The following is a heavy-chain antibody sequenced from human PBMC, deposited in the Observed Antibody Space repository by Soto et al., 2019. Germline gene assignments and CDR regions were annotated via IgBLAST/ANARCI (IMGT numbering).Heavy chain of an antibody. CDR3: AKFCGGQPVYYYYGMDV. Sequence: GGSLRLSCAASGFTFSSYAMSWVRQAPGKGLEWVSAISGSGGSTYYADSVKGRFTISRDNSKNTLYLQMNSLRAEDTAVYYCAKFCGGQPVYYYYGMDVWGQGTTVTVSS. CDR2: ISGSGGST. CDR1: GFTFSSYA. D-gene: IGHD3-16*01. V-gene: IGHV3-23*01. J-gene: IGHJ6*02.